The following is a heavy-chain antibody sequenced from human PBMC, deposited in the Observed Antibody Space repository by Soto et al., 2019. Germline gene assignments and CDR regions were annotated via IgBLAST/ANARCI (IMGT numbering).Heavy chain of an antibody. D-gene: IGHD1-20*01. Sequence: SETLSLTCSVYGGSFSGYYWSWIRQPPGKGLEWIGEINHSGSTNYNPSLKSRVTISVDTSKNQFSLKLSSVTAADTAVYYCAREGLTGNIDYWGQGTLVTVSS. CDR1: GGSFSGYY. CDR3: AREGLTGNIDY. CDR2: INHSGST. J-gene: IGHJ4*02. V-gene: IGHV4-34*01.